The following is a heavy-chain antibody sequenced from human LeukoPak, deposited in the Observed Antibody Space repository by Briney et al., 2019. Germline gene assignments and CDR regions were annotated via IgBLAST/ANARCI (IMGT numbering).Heavy chain of an antibody. Sequence: ASVKASCKASGYTFTSYDINWVRQAPGQGLEWMGRITPILGIANYAQKFQGRVTITADKSTSTAYMELSSLRSEDTAVYYCARDGPEDYYDSSGYYYQAAFDIWGQGTMVTVSS. V-gene: IGHV1-69*04. J-gene: IGHJ3*02. CDR1: GYTFTSYD. CDR3: ARDGPEDYYDSSGYYYQAAFDI. D-gene: IGHD3-22*01. CDR2: ITPILGIA.